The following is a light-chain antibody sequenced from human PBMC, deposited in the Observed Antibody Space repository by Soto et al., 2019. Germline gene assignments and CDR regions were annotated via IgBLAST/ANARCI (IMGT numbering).Light chain of an antibody. Sequence: QSALTQPASVSGSPGQSITISCTGTSSDVGSYNLVSWYQQHPGKAPKLMIYEVSKRPSGVSNRFSGSKSGNTASLTISGLQAEDGADYYCCSYAGSSTPHYVFGTGTKVTVL. CDR1: SSDVGSYNL. CDR3: CSYAGSSTPHYV. CDR2: EVS. V-gene: IGLV2-23*02. J-gene: IGLJ1*01.